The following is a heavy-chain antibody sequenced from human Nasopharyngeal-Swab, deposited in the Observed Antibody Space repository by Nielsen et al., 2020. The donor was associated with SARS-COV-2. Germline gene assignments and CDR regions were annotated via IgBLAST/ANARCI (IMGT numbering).Heavy chain of an antibody. CDR3: ASQLGHPDS. CDR1: GFTFSSHW. V-gene: IGHV3-74*01. J-gene: IGHJ4*02. CDR2: ISEDGSIT. Sequence: GESLKISCAASGFTFSSHWMHWVRQAPGKGLVWVSRISEDGSITTYADSVKDRFTISRDNAKNTLFLQMHSLRADDTAIYYCASQLGHPDSWGQGTLVTVSS. D-gene: IGHD2-2*01.